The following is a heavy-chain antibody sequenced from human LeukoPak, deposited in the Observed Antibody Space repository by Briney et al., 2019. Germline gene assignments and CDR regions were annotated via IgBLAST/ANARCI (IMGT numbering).Heavy chain of an antibody. CDR2: IKQDGSEK. Sequence: GGSLRLSCAASGFTFSDSWMSWVRQAPGKGLEGVGNIKQDGSEKYFVDSVKGRFTISRDNAKNSLYLQMNSLRAEDTAVYYCARVRYGNYFDYWGQGTLVTVSS. V-gene: IGHV3-7*04. CDR1: GFTFSDSW. J-gene: IGHJ4*02. CDR3: ARVRYGNYFDY. D-gene: IGHD3-16*02.